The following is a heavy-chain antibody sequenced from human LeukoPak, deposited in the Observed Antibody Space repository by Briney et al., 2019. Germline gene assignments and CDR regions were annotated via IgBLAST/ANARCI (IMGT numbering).Heavy chain of an antibody. D-gene: IGHD5-18*01. CDR2: ISSSGSTI. V-gene: IGHV3-11*01. Sequence: GGSLRLSCAASGFTFSDYYMNWIRQAPGKGLEWVSYISSSGSTIYYADSVKGRFTISRDNAKNSLYLQMNSLRAEDTAVYYCARQYSYGSRAFDCWGQGTLVTVSS. J-gene: IGHJ4*02. CDR3: ARQYSYGSRAFDC. CDR1: GFTFSDYY.